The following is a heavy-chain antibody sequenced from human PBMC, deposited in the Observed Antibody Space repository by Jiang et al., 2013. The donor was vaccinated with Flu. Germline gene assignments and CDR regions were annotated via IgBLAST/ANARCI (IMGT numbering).Heavy chain of an antibody. CDR1: GFTFSSYG. V-gene: IGHV3-30*03. Sequence: QLVESGGGVVQPGRSLRLSCAASGFTFSSYGMHWVRQAPGKGLEWVALISYDGSHKYYSDSLKGRFTISRDNSQNTLYLQMNSLSGEDTAVYYCAREDPRGPFYYGMDVWGQGTAVTVSS. CDR2: ISYDGSHK. J-gene: IGHJ6*02. CDR3: AREDPRGPFYYGMDV.